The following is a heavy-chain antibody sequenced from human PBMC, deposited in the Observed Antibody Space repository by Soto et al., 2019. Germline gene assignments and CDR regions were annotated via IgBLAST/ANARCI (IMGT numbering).Heavy chain of an antibody. V-gene: IGHV3-33*01. CDR2: IWYDGSNK. Sequence: PGGSLRLSCAASGFTFSSYGMHWVRQAPGKGLEWVAVIWYDGSNKYYADSVKGRFTISRDNSKNTLYLQMNSLRAEDTAVYYCARGQLRVRGVIWSGIWGQGTMVTVSS. CDR1: GFTFSSYG. J-gene: IGHJ3*02. CDR3: ARGQLRVRGVIWSGI. D-gene: IGHD3-10*01.